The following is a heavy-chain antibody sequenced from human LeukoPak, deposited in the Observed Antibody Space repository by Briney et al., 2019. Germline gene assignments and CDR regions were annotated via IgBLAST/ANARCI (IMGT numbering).Heavy chain of an antibody. D-gene: IGHD3-16*01. CDR3: ASPYDYYAFDI. V-gene: IGHV4-34*01. Sequence: PSETLSLTCTVSGGSISSYYWSWIRQPPGKGLEWIGEINHSGSTNYNPSLKSRVTISVDTSKNQFSLKLSSVTAADTAVYYCASPYDYYAFDIWGQGTMVTVSS. J-gene: IGHJ3*02. CDR1: GGSISSYY. CDR2: INHSGST.